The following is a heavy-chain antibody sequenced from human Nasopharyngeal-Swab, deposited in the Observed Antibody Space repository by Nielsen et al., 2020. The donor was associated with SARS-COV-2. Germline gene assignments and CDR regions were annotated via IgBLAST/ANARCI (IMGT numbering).Heavy chain of an antibody. CDR1: GFTFSSYG. V-gene: IGHV3-21*01. CDR3: ARDYYYYGMDV. Sequence: GESLKISCAASGFTFSSYGMHWVRQAPGKGLEWVSSISSSSYIYYADSVKGRFTISRDNAKNSLYLQMNSLRAEDTAVYYCARDYYYYGMDVWGQGTTVTVSS. CDR2: ISSSSYI. J-gene: IGHJ6*02.